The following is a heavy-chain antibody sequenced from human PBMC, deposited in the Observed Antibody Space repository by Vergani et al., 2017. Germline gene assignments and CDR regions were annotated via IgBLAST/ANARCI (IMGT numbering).Heavy chain of an antibody. CDR3: ARDRNWNLYYFDY. D-gene: IGHD1-1*01. CDR1: GFTFSSYA. V-gene: IGHV3-23*01. CDR2: ISGSGGST. Sequence: EVQLLESGGGLVQPGGSLRLSCAASGFTFSSYAMSWVRQAPGKGLEWVSAISGSGGSTYYADSVKGRFTISRDNSKNSLYLQMNSLRAEDTAVYYCARDRNWNLYYFDYWGQGTLVTVSS. J-gene: IGHJ4*02.